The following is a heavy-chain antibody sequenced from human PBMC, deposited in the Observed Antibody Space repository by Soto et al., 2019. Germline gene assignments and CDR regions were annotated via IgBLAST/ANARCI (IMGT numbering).Heavy chain of an antibody. J-gene: IGHJ4*02. V-gene: IGHV3-21*01. CDR2: KSTSSHHS. CDR1: GFSISSYS. D-gene: IGHD2-15*01. Sequence: EVQLAESGGGLVKPGGSLRLSCAASGFSISSYSMNWVRQAPGKGLEWVSSKSTSSHHSQYADSVRGRFTISRDNAKNSLYLQMDSLRDEDTAVYHCVPDVVAIAATGYWGQGTLVTVSS. CDR3: VPDVVAIAATGY.